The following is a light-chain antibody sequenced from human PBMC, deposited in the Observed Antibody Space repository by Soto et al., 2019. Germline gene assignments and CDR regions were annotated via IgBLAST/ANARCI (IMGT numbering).Light chain of an antibody. Sequence: QSALTQPASVSGSPGQSITISCTGTSSDVGRYKLVSWYQQHPGKAPKLMIYDVTNRPSGVSNRFSGSKSGNTASLTISGLQAEDEADYYCSSYTTSSTLIFGGGTQLNVL. CDR1: SSDVGRYKL. CDR2: DVT. CDR3: SSYTTSSTLI. V-gene: IGLV2-14*03. J-gene: IGLJ7*01.